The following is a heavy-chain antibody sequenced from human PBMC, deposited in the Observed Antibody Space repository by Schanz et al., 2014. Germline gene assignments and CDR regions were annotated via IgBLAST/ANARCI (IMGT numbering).Heavy chain of an antibody. Sequence: QVQLVQSGTQVKKPGASVKASCKASGYTFTNFFLHWARQAPGQGLEWMGIINPIGGSTAYAQKCQGRVTRTRDTSTSTVYMKLISLRSEDAAVYYCARDGVDAAAWLNYWGQGTLVTVSS. CDR1: GYTFTNFF. J-gene: IGHJ4*02. CDR2: INPIGGST. D-gene: IGHD5-12*01. V-gene: IGHV1-46*03. CDR3: ARDGVDAAAWLNY.